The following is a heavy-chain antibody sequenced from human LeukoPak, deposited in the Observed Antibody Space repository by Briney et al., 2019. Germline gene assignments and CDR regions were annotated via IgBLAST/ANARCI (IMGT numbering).Heavy chain of an antibody. CDR1: GYSFTSYW. CDR2: IYPGDSDT. CDR3: ARHRGQWVTATDY. D-gene: IGHD2-21*02. Sequence: GESLKVSCKGSGYSFTSYWIGWVRQMPGKGLEWVGIIYPGDSDTRYSPSFQGQVTISADKSISTAYLQWSSLKASDTAMYYCARHRGQWVTATDYWGQGTLVTVSS. V-gene: IGHV5-51*01. J-gene: IGHJ4*02.